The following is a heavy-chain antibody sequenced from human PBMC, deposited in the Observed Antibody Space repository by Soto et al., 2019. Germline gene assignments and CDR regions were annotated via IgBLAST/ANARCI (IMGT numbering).Heavy chain of an antibody. CDR1: GGTFSTYA. Sequence: QVQLVQSGAEVKKPGSSLKVSCKASGGTFSTYALSWGRQAPGQGLEWMGVIIPFFGTAKYAQNFQARATIPAAEPTSTAYLEPSRLGSEDTAVYYCARDLYYVGSGSHFRSGGRGMDVWGQGTTVTVSS. D-gene: IGHD3-10*01. CDR3: ARDLYYVGSGSHFRSGGRGMDV. CDR2: IIPFFGTA. J-gene: IGHJ6*02. V-gene: IGHV1-69*01.